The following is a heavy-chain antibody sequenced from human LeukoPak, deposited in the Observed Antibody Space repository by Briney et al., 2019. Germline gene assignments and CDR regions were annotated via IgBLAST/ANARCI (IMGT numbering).Heavy chain of an antibody. Sequence: PGKSLRLSCAASGFTFNNYGMHWVRQAPGKGLEWVAVISYDGRNKHYPDSVKGRFTISRDNSKNTLYLQMDSLRAEDTAVYACVKDHRDSGNYYYYYGMDVWGQGTTVAVSS. J-gene: IGHJ6*02. CDR3: VKDHRDSGNYYYYYGMDV. V-gene: IGHV3-30*18. D-gene: IGHD1-26*01. CDR2: ISYDGRNK. CDR1: GFTFNNYG.